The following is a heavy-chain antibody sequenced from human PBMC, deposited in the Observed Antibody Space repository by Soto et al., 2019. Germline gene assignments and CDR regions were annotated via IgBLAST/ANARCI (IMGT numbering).Heavy chain of an antibody. D-gene: IGHD6-6*01. V-gene: IGHV4-59*01. Sequence: SETLSLTSTVSGGSISSYYWSWIRQPPGKGLEWIGYIYYSGSTNYNPSLKSRVTISVDTSKNQFSLKLSSVTAADTAVYYCARSEYSSPQFGYWGQGTLVTVSS. CDR1: GGSISSYY. CDR2: IYYSGST. CDR3: ARSEYSSPQFGY. J-gene: IGHJ4*02.